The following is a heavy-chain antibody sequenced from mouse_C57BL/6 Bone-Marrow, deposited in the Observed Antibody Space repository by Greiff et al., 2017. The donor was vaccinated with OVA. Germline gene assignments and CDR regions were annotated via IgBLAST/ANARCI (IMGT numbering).Heavy chain of an antibody. CDR3: ARPYYGYALAMDY. CDR1: GFTFSSYT. D-gene: IGHD2-9*01. CDR2: ISGGGGNT. J-gene: IGHJ4*01. Sequence: EVKLVGSGGGLVKPGGSLKLSCAASGFTFSSYTMSWVRQTPEKRLEWVATISGGGGNTYYPDSVKGRFTISRDNAKNTLYLQMSSLRSEDTALYYCARPYYGYALAMDYWGQGTSVTVSS. V-gene: IGHV5-9*01.